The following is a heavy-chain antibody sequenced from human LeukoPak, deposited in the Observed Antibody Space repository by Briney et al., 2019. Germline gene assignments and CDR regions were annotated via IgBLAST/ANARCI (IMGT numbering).Heavy chain of an antibody. CDR1: GFTVSSNY. CDR2: IYNGGST. V-gene: IGHV3-53*01. J-gene: IGHJ4*02. D-gene: IGHD5-18*01. Sequence: GGSLRLSCAASGFTVSSNYMSWVRQAPGKGLEWVSVIYNGGSTYYADSVKGRFTISRDNSKNTLYLQMNSLRAEDTAVYYCVCGYSYGYPFDYWGQGTLVTVSS. CDR3: VCGYSYGYPFDY.